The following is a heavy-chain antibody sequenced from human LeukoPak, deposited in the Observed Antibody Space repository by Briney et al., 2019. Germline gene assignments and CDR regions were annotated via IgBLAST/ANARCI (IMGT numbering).Heavy chain of an antibody. J-gene: IGHJ4*02. D-gene: IGHD5-24*01. Sequence: GGSLRLSCAASGFTFSSYAMTWVRQAPGKGLEWVSAISGSGGSTYDADSVKGRFTISRDNSKNTLYLQMNSLRADDTAVYYCANAPSYGLPLYWGQGTLVTVSS. CDR3: ANAPSYGLPLY. CDR2: ISGSGGST. V-gene: IGHV3-23*01. CDR1: GFTFSSYA.